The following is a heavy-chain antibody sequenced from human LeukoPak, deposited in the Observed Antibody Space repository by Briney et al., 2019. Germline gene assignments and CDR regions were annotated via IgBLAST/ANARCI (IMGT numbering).Heavy chain of an antibody. CDR1: GGSISSYY. D-gene: IGHD6-13*01. CDR3: ARQAGMRPLDY. Sequence: SETLSPTCTVSGGSISSYYWSWIRQPPGKGLEWIGEINHSGSTNYNPSLKSRVTISVDTSKNQFSLKLSSVTAADTAVYYCARQAGMRPLDYWGQGTLVTVSS. V-gene: IGHV4-34*01. J-gene: IGHJ4*02. CDR2: INHSGST.